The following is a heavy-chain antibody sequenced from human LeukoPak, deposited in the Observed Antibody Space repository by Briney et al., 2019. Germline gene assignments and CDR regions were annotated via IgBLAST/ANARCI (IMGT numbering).Heavy chain of an antibody. J-gene: IGHJ4*02. CDR3: ARGRLNGNVDF. D-gene: IGHD1-20*01. CDR1: GYTFTGYD. CDR2: VHPNSGDT. V-gene: IGHV1-8*01. Sequence: ASVKVSCKTSGYTFTGYDLNWVRQAAGQGFEWMGWVHPNSGDTGYAHNLQGRITITRDSSTATVFMELSSLRSEDTAMYYCARGRLNGNVDFWGQGTLVTVSS.